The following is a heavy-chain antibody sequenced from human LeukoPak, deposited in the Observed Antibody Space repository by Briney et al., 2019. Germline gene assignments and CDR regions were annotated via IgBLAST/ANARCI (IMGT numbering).Heavy chain of an antibody. V-gene: IGHV3-9*01. CDR1: GFTFDDYA. CDR3: ARDLLDSSGYRNSPGAFDI. CDR2: ISWNSGSI. Sequence: GGSLRLSCAASGFTFDDYAMHWVRQAPGKGLEWVSGISWNSGSIGYADSVKGRFTISRDNAKNSLYLQMNSLRAEDTAVYYCARDLLDSSGYRNSPGAFDIWGQGTMVTVSS. J-gene: IGHJ3*02. D-gene: IGHD3-22*01.